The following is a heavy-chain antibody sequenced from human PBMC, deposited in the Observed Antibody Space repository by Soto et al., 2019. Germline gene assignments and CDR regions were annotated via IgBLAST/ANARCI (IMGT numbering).Heavy chain of an antibody. V-gene: IGHV1-18*01. CDR3: ATVLRGVVNWFDR. J-gene: IGHJ5*02. D-gene: IGHD3-10*01. Sequence: HLVQSGPEVKKPGASITVSCKTSGDTFTNFGLSWVRQAPGQGLEWMGWIATYNSNRNYAQKFQGRLTLTTDTSTSTAYMELKSLRYDDTAVYYCATVLRGVVNWFDRWGQGTLVTVSS. CDR2: IATYNSNR. CDR1: GDTFTNFG.